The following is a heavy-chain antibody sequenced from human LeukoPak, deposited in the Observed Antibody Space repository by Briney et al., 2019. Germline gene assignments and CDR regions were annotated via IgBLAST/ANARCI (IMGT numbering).Heavy chain of an antibody. Sequence: GGSLRLSCAASGFTFSSYAMSWVRQAPGKGLEWVSAISGSGSTYYADSVKGRFTISRDNSKNTLYLQMNSLRAEDTAVYYCAKNNYDFWSGYIDYWGQGTLVTVSS. V-gene: IGHV3-23*01. J-gene: IGHJ4*02. D-gene: IGHD3-3*01. CDR2: ISGSGST. CDR1: GFTFSSYA. CDR3: AKNNYDFWSGYIDY.